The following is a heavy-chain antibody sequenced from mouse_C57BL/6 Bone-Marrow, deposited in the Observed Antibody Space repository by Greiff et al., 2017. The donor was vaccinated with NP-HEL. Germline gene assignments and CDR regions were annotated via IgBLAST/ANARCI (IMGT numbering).Heavy chain of an antibody. CDR3: ARHGGSSWFAY. CDR1: GFTFSSYG. J-gene: IGHJ3*01. CDR2: ISSGGSYT. Sequence: EVKLVESGGDLVKPGGSLKLSCAASGFTFSSYGMSWVRQTPNKRLEWVATISSGGSYTYYPDSVKGRFTISRDNAKNTLYLQMSSLKSEDTAMYYCARHGGSSWFAYWGQGTLVTVSA. V-gene: IGHV5-6*01.